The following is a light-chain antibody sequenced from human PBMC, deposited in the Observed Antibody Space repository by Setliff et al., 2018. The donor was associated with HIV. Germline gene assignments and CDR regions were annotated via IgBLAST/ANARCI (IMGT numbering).Light chain of an antibody. CDR2: ANS. J-gene: IGLJ2*01. CDR1: TSYFRLNT. V-gene: IGLV1-44*01. CDR3: AAWDDRLNSPV. Sequence: QSALTQPPSASGTPGQRVTISCSGSTSYFRLNTVNWYQHVPGTAPKLLIYANSQRPSGVPGRFSGSKSATSASLAISGLQSEDEADYYCAAWDDRLNSPVFGGGTKATVL.